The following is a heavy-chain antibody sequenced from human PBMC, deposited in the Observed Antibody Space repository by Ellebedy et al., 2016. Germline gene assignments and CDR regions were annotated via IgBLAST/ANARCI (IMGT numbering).Heavy chain of an antibody. V-gene: IGHV3-30*18. CDR1: GFTFSSYA. J-gene: IGHJ4*02. CDR2: ISYDGSNK. Sequence: GESLKISXSASGFTFSSYAIHWVRQAPGRGLEWVTLISYDGSNKYYAGSVKGRFTISRDNSKNTLYLQMNSLRAEDTAVYYCAKCGDSADHIPCYFDSWGQGTLVTVSS. CDR3: AKCGDSADHIPCYFDS. D-gene: IGHD2-21*02.